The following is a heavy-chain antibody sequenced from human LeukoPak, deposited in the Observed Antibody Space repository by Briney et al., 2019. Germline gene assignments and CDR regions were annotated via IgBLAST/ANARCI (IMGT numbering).Heavy chain of an antibody. V-gene: IGHV1-18*01. CDR1: GYSFSSYG. Sequence: GASVKVSCKASGYSFSSYGISWVRQAPGQGLEWMGWISGYNGQTELPQKLQGRVIMTIDTSTNTAYMELRNLRSDDTAVYYCARDPTNGSERHTGDLDYWGQGTLVTVSS. CDR2: ISGYNGQT. CDR3: ARDPTNGSERHTGDLDY. J-gene: IGHJ4*02. D-gene: IGHD3-10*01.